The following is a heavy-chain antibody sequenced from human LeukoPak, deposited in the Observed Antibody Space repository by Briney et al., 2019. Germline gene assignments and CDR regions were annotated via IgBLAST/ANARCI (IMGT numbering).Heavy chain of an antibody. D-gene: IGHD3-16*02. J-gene: IGHJ4*02. CDR2: ISGSGGST. V-gene: IGHV3-23*01. CDR1: GFTFSSYA. CDR3: AKSPTFGGVIAIGYYFDY. Sequence: QPGGSLRLSCAASGFTFSSYAMSWVRQAPGKGLEWVSAISGSGGSTYYADSVKGRFTISRDNSKNTLYLQMNSLRAEDTAVYYCAKSPTFGGVIAIGYYFDYWGQGTLVTVSS.